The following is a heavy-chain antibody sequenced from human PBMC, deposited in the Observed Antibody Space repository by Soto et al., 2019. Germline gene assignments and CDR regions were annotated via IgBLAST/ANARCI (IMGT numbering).Heavy chain of an antibody. CDR2: INAGNVNT. D-gene: IGHD6-19*01. CDR3: PATTRGGWTGPFDY. J-gene: IGHJ4*02. Sequence: QVQLVQSGAEEKKPGASVKVSCKASGYTFTSYAMHWVRQAPGQRLEWMGWINAGNVNTKYSQKFQGRVTITRDTHASTVYMELNSLRSGDTAVYYCPATTRGGWTGPFDYWGQGTLVTLCS. CDR1: GYTFTSYA. V-gene: IGHV1-3*05.